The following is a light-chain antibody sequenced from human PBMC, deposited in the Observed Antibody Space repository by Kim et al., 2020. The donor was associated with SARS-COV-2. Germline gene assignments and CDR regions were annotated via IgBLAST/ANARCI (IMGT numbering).Light chain of an antibody. CDR2: KDS. CDR1: VLAKKY. Sequence: VSPGHTARITCSGDVLAKKYARWFQQKPGQAPVLVIYKDSERPSGIPGRFSGSSSGTTVTLTISGAQVEDEADYYCYSAADNNLGVFGGGTQLTVL. V-gene: IGLV3-27*01. CDR3: YSAADNNLGV. J-gene: IGLJ3*02.